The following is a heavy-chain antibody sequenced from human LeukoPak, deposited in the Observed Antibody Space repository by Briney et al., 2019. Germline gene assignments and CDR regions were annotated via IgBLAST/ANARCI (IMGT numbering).Heavy chain of an antibody. V-gene: IGHV3-53*01. CDR1: GFTVSSNS. J-gene: IGHJ4*02. D-gene: IGHD2-15*01. Sequence: GGSLRLSCAASGFTVSSNSMSWVRQAPGKGLEWVSLIYSGGSTNYADSVRGRFTISRDNSENTLYLQMNSLSAEDTAVYYCARAMASRWYYIDYWGQGTLVTVSS. CDR3: ARAMASRWYYIDY. CDR2: IYSGGST.